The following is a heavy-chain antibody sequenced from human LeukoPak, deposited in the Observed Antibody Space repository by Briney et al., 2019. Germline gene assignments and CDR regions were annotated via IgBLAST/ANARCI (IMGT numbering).Heavy chain of an antibody. J-gene: IGHJ4*02. CDR2: FYYSGST. Sequence: PSETLSLTCTVSGGSISSYYWSWFRQPPGKGLEWIGYFYYSGSTSYNPSLKSRVTISVDTSKNQFSLKLTSVTAADTAVYYCARQTGTVTTPFDYWGQGTPVTVSS. CDR3: ARQTGTVTTPFDY. CDR1: GGSISSYY. V-gene: IGHV4-59*08. D-gene: IGHD4-17*01.